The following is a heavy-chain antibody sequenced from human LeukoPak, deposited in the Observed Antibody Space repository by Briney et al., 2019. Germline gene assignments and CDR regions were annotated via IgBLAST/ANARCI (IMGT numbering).Heavy chain of an antibody. CDR2: ISSSSSYI. CDR3: ARTPFSTDYFDY. D-gene: IGHD2/OR15-2a*01. CDR1: GFTFSSYS. J-gene: IGHJ4*02. V-gene: IGHV3-21*01. Sequence: GGSLGLSCAASGFTFSSYSMNWVRQAPGKGLEWVSSISSSSSYIYYADSVKGRFTISRDNAKNSLYLQMNSLRAEDTAVYYCARTPFSTDYFDYWGQGTLVTVSS.